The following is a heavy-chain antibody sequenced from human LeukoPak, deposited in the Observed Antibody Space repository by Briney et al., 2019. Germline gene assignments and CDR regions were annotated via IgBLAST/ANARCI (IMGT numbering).Heavy chain of an antibody. V-gene: IGHV4-59*08. CDR3: ATYSYGYYFDY. CDR1: GGSISSYY. CDR2: IYYSGST. D-gene: IGHD5-18*01. J-gene: IGHJ4*02. Sequence: SETLSLTCTVSGGSISSYYWSWIRQPPGKGLEWIGYIYYSGSTNYNPSLKSRITISVDTSKNQFSLKLSSVTAADTAVYYCATYSYGYYFDYWGQGTLVTVSS.